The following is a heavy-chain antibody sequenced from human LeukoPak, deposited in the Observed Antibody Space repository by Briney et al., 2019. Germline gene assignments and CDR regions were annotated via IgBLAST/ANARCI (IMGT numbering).Heavy chain of an antibody. CDR3: GKERGVMGWFDP. V-gene: IGHV1-3*01. CDR1: GYTFTSYA. CDR2: INAGNGNT. Sequence: ASVKVSCKASGYTFTSYAMHWVRQAPGQRLEWMGWINAGNGNTKYSQKFQGRVTITRDTSASTAYMELSSLRSEDTAVYYCGKERGVMGWFDPWGQETLVTVSS. D-gene: IGHD2-21*01. J-gene: IGHJ5*02.